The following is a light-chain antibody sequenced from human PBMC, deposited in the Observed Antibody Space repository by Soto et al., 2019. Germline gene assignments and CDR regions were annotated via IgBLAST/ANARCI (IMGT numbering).Light chain of an antibody. V-gene: IGKV1-33*01. CDR2: GAS. J-gene: IGKJ4*01. CDR3: QQYDNLPLT. CDR1: QDIRNY. Sequence: DLQMTQSPSSLSASAGDRVTITCQASQDIRNYLNWYQQKPGKAPKLLIYGASILETGVPSTFSGSGSGTDFTFTISSLQPEDAATYYCQQYDNLPLTFGGGTKVEIK.